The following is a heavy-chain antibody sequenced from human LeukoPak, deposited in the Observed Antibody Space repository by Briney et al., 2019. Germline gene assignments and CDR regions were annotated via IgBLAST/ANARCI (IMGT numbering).Heavy chain of an antibody. Sequence: SSETLSLTCTVPGYSISSGYYWGWIRQPPGKGLEWIGSIYHSGSTYYNPSLKSRVTISVDTSKNQFSLKLSSVTAADTAVYYCARGRCSGGSCYSGFDYWGQGTLVTVSS. J-gene: IGHJ4*02. CDR1: GYSISSGYY. D-gene: IGHD2-15*01. CDR2: IYHSGST. CDR3: ARGRCSGGSCYSGFDY. V-gene: IGHV4-38-2*02.